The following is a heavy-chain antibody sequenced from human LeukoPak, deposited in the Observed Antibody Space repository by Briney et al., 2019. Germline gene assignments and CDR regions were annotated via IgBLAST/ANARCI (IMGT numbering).Heavy chain of an antibody. J-gene: IGHJ4*02. D-gene: IGHD3-10*01. CDR1: GFSFSNYA. CDR2: ISSNGGST. V-gene: IGHV3-64D*09. CDR3: VKDIHYYGSGNYYNGYFDY. Sequence: PGGSLRLSCSASGFSFSNYAMHWVRQAPGKGLEYVSAISSNGGSTYYADSVKGRFTISRDNSKNTLYLQVSSLRAEDTAVYYCVKDIHYYGSGNYYNGYFDYWGQETLVTVSS.